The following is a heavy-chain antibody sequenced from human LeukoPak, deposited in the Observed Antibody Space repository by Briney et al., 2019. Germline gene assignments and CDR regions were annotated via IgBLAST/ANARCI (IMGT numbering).Heavy chain of an antibody. J-gene: IGHJ4*02. D-gene: IGHD6-19*01. Sequence: SETLSLTCTVSGGSISSYYWSWIRQPPGKGLEWIGFIYYSGSTNYNPSLKSRDTISVDTSKNQFPLRLSSVIAADTAVYYCARVRIAVAGFDYWGQGTLVTVSS. V-gene: IGHV4-59*01. CDR3: ARVRIAVAGFDY. CDR2: IYYSGST. CDR1: GGSISSYY.